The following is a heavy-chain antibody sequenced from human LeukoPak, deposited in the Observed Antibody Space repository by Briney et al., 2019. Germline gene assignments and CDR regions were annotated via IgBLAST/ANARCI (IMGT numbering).Heavy chain of an antibody. CDR2: ISYDGSNK. CDR3: ARATIAVAFDY. D-gene: IGHD6-19*01. V-gene: IGHV3-30*03. J-gene: IGHJ4*02. CDR1: GFTFSSYG. Sequence: WGSLRLSCAASGFTFSSYGMHWVRQAPGKGLEWVAVISYDGSNKYYADSVKGRFTISRDNSKNTLYLQMNSLRAEDTAVYYCARATIAVAFDYWGQGTLVTVSS.